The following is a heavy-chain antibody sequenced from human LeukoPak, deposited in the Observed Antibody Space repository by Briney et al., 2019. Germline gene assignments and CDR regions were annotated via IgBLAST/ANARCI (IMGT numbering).Heavy chain of an antibody. D-gene: IGHD5-24*01. J-gene: IGHJ4*02. CDR3: ARRDGYNYDC. V-gene: IGHV4-30-2*01. CDR2: SYHSGST. Sequence: SETLSLTCAVSGGSISGGGYSWSWIRQPPGKGLEWIGYSYHSGSTYSNPSLKSRVDRSVDRSKNQFSLKLSSVTAADTAVYYCARRDGYNYDCWGQGTLVTVSS. CDR1: GGSISGGGYS.